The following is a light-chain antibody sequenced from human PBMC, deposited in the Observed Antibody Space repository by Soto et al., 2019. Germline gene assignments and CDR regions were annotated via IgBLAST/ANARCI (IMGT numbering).Light chain of an antibody. V-gene: IGKV3-20*01. CDR2: DVS. Sequence: EIVLTQSPGTLSLSPGERATLSCRASQSIGSRYLAWYQQKPGQAPRLLIYDVSSRATGIPDRVSGGGSGADFTLNINRLEPDDFAVYYCQQYANSPGTFGQGTKLEI. J-gene: IGKJ2*01. CDR3: QQYANSPGT. CDR1: QSIGSRY.